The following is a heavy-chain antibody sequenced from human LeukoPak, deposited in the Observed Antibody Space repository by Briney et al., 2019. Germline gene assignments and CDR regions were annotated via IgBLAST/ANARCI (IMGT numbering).Heavy chain of an antibody. J-gene: IGHJ6*02. CDR2: ISGSGGTT. Sequence: GGSLRLSCAASGLTFNNYAMNWVRQAPGKGLEWVSVISGSGGTTYYADSVKGRFTISRDSSKNTLYLQMNSLRAEDTAVYYCAKVSGGGLYYDGMDVWGQGTTVTVSS. CDR1: GLTFNNYA. V-gene: IGHV3-23*01. CDR3: AKVSGGGLYYDGMDV. D-gene: IGHD1-14*01.